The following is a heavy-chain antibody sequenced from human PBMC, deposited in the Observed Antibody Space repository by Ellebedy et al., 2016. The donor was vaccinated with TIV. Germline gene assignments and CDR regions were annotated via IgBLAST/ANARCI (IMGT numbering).Heavy chain of an antibody. D-gene: IGHD3-10*01. CDR1: GGSMTSHY. CDR3: ARHDGNYGSGSKGMDV. Sequence: MPSETLSLTCTVSGGSMTSHYWRWIWQPPGKGLEWIGSVYYNGNTNYNPSIKSRLTLAIDTSTNQFSLKLNSVTAADTAVYYCARHDGNYGSGSKGMDVWGQGTTVTVSS. V-gene: IGHV4-59*08. CDR2: VYYNGNT. J-gene: IGHJ6*02.